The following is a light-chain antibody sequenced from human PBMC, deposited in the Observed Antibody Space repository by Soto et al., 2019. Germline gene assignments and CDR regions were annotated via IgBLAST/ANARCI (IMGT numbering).Light chain of an antibody. Sequence: DIQMTQSPSSLSASVGDRVTITCRASQGISNYSAWYQQKPGKVPKLLIYAASTLQSGVPSRFSGSGSGADFTLTISSLQPEEVATYYCQNYNSAPRTFGQGTKVDLK. V-gene: IGKV1-27*01. J-gene: IGKJ1*01. CDR1: QGISNY. CDR3: QNYNSAPRT. CDR2: AAS.